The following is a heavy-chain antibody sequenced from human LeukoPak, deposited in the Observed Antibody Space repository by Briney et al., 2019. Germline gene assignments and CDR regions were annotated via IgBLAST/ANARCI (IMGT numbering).Heavy chain of an antibody. J-gene: IGHJ5*02. V-gene: IGHV3-74*01. D-gene: IGHD3-22*01. CDR2: IKSDGSNT. CDR3: ARGDYYDSSGYYYLSSSWFDP. CDR1: GFTFSSYW. Sequence: GGSLRLSCAASGFTFSSYWMHWVRQAPGKGLVWVSRIKSDGSNTSYADSVKGRFTISRDNAKNTLYLQMNSLRAEDTAVYYCARGDYYDSSGYYYLSSSWFDPWGQGTLVTVSS.